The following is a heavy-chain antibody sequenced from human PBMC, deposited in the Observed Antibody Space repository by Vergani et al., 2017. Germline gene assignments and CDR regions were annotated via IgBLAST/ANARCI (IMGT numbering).Heavy chain of an antibody. Sequence: QVQLVESGGGVVQPGGSLRLSCAASGFTFNSYGMHWVRQAPGKGLEWVASIRSDESRRYYGDSMEGPFTISRDNSKNTLYLQMKSLRPEDTAVYYCARGDYYDNIGYWGGYWGQGTLVTVSS. J-gene: IGHJ4*02. V-gene: IGHV3-30*02. CDR3: ARGDYYDNIGYWGGY. CDR2: IRSDESRR. D-gene: IGHD3-22*01. CDR1: GFTFNSYG.